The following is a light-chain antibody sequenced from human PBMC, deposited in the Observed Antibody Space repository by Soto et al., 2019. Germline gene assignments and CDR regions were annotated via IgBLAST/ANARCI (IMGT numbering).Light chain of an antibody. CDR2: AAS. V-gene: IGKV1-39*01. CDR3: QQLHDYPIT. J-gene: IGKJ5*01. Sequence: DIQMTQSPSSLSASVGERVTITCRASQSISSYLNWYQQKPGKAPKLLIYAASSLQSGVPSRFSGSGSGTDFTLTISSLQPEDFATYYCQQLHDYPITFGQGTRLEIK. CDR1: QSISSY.